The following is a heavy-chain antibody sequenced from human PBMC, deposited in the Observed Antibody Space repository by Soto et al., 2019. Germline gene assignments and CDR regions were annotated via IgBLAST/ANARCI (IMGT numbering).Heavy chain of an antibody. CDR2: IIPILGIA. CDR1: GGTFSSYT. D-gene: IGHD2-15*01. V-gene: IGHV1-69*02. J-gene: IGHJ4*02. CDR3: ASYCSGGSCYSFDY. Sequence: SVKVSCKASGGTFSSYTISWVRQAPVQGLEWMGRIIPILGIANYAQKFQGRVTITADKSTSTAYMELSSLRSEDTAVYYCASYCSGGSCYSFDYWGQGTLVTVSS.